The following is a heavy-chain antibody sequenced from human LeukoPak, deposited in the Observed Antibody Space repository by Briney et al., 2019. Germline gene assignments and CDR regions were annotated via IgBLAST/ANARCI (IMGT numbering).Heavy chain of an antibody. Sequence: PGGSLRLSCAASGFTFSSYGMHWVRQAPGKGLEWVAVISYDGSNKYYADSVKGRFTISRDNSKSTLYLQMNSLRAEDTAVYYCAKGDYYYYYGMDVWGQGTTATVSS. CDR3: AKGDYYYYYGMDV. CDR2: ISYDGSNK. V-gene: IGHV3-30*18. J-gene: IGHJ6*02. CDR1: GFTFSSYG.